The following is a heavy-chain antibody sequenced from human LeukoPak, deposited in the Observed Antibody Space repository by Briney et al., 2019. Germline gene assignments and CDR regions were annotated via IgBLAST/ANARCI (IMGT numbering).Heavy chain of an antibody. Sequence: PGRSLRLSCAASGFTFSSYAMHRVRQAPGKGLEWVAVISYDGSNKYYADSVKGRFTISRDNSKNTLYLQMNSLRAEDTAVYYCARGGSSIAAAGWYWGQGTLVAVSS. CDR3: ARGGSSIAAAGWY. D-gene: IGHD6-13*01. CDR1: GFTFSSYA. J-gene: IGHJ4*02. V-gene: IGHV3-30*04. CDR2: ISYDGSNK.